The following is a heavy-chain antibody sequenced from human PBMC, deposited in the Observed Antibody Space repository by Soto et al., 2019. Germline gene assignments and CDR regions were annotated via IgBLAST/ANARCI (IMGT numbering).Heavy chain of an antibody. CDR3: ARDLGVTTKGKYYYGMDV. J-gene: IGHJ6*02. CDR2: ISYDGSNK. D-gene: IGHD4-4*01. V-gene: IGHV3-30-3*01. Sequence: PGGSLRLSCAASGFTFSSHAMHWVRQAPGKGLEWVAVISYDGSNKYYADSVKGRFTISRDNSKNTLYLQMNSLRAEDTAVYYCARDLGVTTKGKYYYGMDVWGQGTTVTVSS. CDR1: GFTFSSHA.